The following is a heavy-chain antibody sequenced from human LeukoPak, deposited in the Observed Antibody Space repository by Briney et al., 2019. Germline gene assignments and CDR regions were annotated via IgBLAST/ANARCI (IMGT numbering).Heavy chain of an antibody. CDR2: IYYSGST. CDR1: GGSIISSAYY. D-gene: IGHD6-19*01. J-gene: IGHJ4*02. V-gene: IGHV4-30-4*08. CDR3: VRTEVSSGSEDY. Sequence: PQTLSLTCTVSGGSIISSAYYWSWIRQPPGKGLEWIGYIYYSGSTYYNPSLKSRVTISLDTSKNQFSLKLSSVTAADTAVYYCVRTEVSSGSEDYWGQGTLVTVSS.